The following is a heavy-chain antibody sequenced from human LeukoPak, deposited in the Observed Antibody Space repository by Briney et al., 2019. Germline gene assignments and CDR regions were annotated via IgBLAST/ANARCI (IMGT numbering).Heavy chain of an antibody. Sequence: SETLSLTCTVSGGSISSYYWSWIRQPPGKGLEWIGYIYYSGSTNYNPSLKSRVTISVDTSKNQFSLKLSSVTAADTAVYYCARARGGGSSYYYYYMDVWGKGTTVTVSS. CDR2: IYYSGST. CDR1: GGSISSYY. V-gene: IGHV4-59*12. J-gene: IGHJ6*03. CDR3: ARARGGGSSYYYYYMDV. D-gene: IGHD3-16*01.